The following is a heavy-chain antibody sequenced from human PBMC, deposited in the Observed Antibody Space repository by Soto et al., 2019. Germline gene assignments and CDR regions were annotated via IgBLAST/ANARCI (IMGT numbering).Heavy chain of an antibody. D-gene: IGHD6-19*01. V-gene: IGHV3-7*01. CDR1: GFTFSSYW. CDR2: IRQDGSEK. Sequence: GSLRLSCAASGFTFSSYWMSWVRQAPGKGLEWVANIRQDGSEKYYVDSLKGRFTISRDNAKNSLYLHMNSLRADDTAVYYCATVPVAGRGYYYYYYMDVWGKGTTVTVSS. J-gene: IGHJ6*03. CDR3: ATVPVAGRGYYYYYYMDV.